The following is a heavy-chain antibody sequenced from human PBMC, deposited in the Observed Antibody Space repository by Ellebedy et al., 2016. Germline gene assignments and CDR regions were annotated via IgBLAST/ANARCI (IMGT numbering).Heavy chain of an antibody. CDR1: GFTFSSYA. CDR3: ARDLDVAAGFESGFDY. Sequence: GESLKISCAASGFTFSSYAMHWVRQAPGKGLEWVAVISYDGSNKYYADSVKGRFTISRDNSKNTLYLQMNSLRAEDTAVYYCARDLDVAAGFESGFDYWGQGTLVTVSS. D-gene: IGHD6-13*01. J-gene: IGHJ4*02. V-gene: IGHV3-30*04. CDR2: ISYDGSNK.